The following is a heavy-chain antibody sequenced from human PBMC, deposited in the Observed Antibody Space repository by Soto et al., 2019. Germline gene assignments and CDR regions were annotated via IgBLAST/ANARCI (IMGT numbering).Heavy chain of an antibody. CDR3: TRSGIAVALVAFDI. CDR2: IRSKAYGGTT. V-gene: IGHV3-49*04. CDR1: GFTFGDYA. D-gene: IGHD6-19*01. Sequence: GGSLRLSCTASGFTFGDYAMSWVRQAPGKGLEWVGFIRSKAYGGTTEYAASVKGRFTISRDDSKSIAYLQMNSLKTEDTAVYYCTRSGIAVALVAFDIWGQGTMVTVSS. J-gene: IGHJ3*02.